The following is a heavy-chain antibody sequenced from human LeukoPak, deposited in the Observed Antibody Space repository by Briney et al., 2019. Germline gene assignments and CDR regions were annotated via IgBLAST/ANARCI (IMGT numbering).Heavy chain of an antibody. D-gene: IGHD6-13*01. J-gene: IGHJ5*02. CDR2: IKQDGSEK. CDR1: GFTFSDYY. V-gene: IGHV3-7*01. CDR3: ARGSYSSPDNWFDP. Sequence: GGSLRLSCAASGFTFSDYYMSWIRQAPGKGLEWVANIKQDGSEKYYVDSVKGRFTISRDNAKNSLYLQMNSLRAEDTAVYYCARGSYSSPDNWFDPWGQGTLVTVSS.